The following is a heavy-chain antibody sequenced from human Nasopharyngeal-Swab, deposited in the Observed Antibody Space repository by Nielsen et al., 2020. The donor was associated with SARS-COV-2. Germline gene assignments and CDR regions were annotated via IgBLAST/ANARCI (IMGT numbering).Heavy chain of an antibody. CDR2: IYYSGST. Sequence: SETLSLTCTVSGGSISSSSYYWGWIRQPPGKGLEWIGSIYYSGSTYYNPSLKSRVTISVDTSKSQFSLKLSSVTAADTAVYYCVGSSWYGDYYYYYGMDVWGQGTTVTVS. CDR3: VGSSWYGDYYYYYGMDV. J-gene: IGHJ6*02. D-gene: IGHD6-13*01. CDR1: GGSISSSSYY. V-gene: IGHV4-39*07.